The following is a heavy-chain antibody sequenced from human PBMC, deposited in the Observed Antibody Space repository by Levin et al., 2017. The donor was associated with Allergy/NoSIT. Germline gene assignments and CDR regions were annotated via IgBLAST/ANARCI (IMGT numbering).Heavy chain of an antibody. D-gene: IGHD3-16*01. CDR1: GFTFSSYA. V-gene: IGHV3-30-3*01. CDR2: ISYDGSNK. J-gene: IGHJ5*02. CDR3: ARDVYPLGLGEWYNWFDP. Sequence: QLGESLKISCAASGFTFSSYAMHWVRQAPGKGLEWVAVISYDGSNKYYADSVKGRFTISRDNSKNTLYLQMNSLRAEDTAVYYCARDVYPLGLGEWYNWFDPWGQGTLVTVSS.